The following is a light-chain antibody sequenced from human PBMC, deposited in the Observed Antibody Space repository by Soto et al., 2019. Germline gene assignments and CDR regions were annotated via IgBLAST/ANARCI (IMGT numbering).Light chain of an antibody. CDR2: AAS. CDR3: QQLNSYPRT. Sequence: DIHLTQSPSFLSASVGDRVTITCRASQGISTYLAWYQQKPGEAPKLLIYAASTLQSGVPSRFSGSGSGTEFTLTISSLQPEDFATYYCQQLNSYPRTFGQGTKVEIK. J-gene: IGKJ1*01. CDR1: QGISTY. V-gene: IGKV1-9*01.